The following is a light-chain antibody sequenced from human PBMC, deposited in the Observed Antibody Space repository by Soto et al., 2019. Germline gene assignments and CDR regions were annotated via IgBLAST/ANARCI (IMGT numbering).Light chain of an antibody. J-gene: IGKJ4*01. Sequence: DIQMTQSPSTLSASVGDRVTITCRANQSITSWLAWYQQKAGKGPKLLIFQASSLHNGVPSRFSGSRSGTEFILTISSLQPDDFATYYCQQYSSYSPLTFGGGTKVDIK. CDR2: QAS. V-gene: IGKV1-5*03. CDR1: QSITSW. CDR3: QQYSSYSPLT.